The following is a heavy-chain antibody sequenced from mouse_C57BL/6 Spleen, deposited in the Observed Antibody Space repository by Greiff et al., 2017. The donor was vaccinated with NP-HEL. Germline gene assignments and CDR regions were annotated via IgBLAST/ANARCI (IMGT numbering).Heavy chain of an antibody. CDR1: GYTFTDYY. D-gene: IGHD2-5*01. Sequence: EVQLQQSGPELVKPGASVKISCKASGYTFTDYYMNWVKQSHGKSLEWIGDINPNNGGTSYNQKFKGKATLTVDKSSSTAYMELRSLTSEDSAVYYCANGELLYSNYGAMDYWGQGTSVTVSS. CDR3: ANGELLYSNYGAMDY. J-gene: IGHJ4*01. CDR2: INPNNGGT. V-gene: IGHV1-26*01.